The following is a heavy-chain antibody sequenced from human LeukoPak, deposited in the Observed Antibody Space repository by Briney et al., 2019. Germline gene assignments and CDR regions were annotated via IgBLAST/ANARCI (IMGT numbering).Heavy chain of an antibody. J-gene: IGHJ4*02. D-gene: IGHD4-17*01. CDR3: ARDNHPYGDYSGGYFDY. CDR2: INPSGGST. Sequence: GASVKVSCKASGYTFTSYYMHWVRQAPGQWLEWMGIINPSGGSTSYAQKFQGRVTMTRDTSTSTVYMELSSLRSEDTAVYYCARDNHPYGDYSGGYFDYWGQGTLVTVSS. CDR1: GYTFTSYY. V-gene: IGHV1-46*01.